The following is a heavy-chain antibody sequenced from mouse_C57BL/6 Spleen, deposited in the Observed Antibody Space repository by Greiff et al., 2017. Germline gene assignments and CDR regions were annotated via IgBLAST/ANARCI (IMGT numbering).Heavy chain of an antibody. D-gene: IGHD1-1*01. J-gene: IGHJ4*01. CDR1: GYTFTSYW. CDR3: TRITTVVAHYAMDY. V-gene: IGHV1-5*01. Sequence: EVQLQESGTVLARPGASVKMSCKTSGYTFTSYWMHWVKQRPGQGLEWIGAIYPGNSDTSYTQKFQGKAKLTAVTSASTAYMELSSLTNEDSAVYYCTRITTVVAHYAMDYGGKGTSVTVAS. CDR2: IYPGNSDT.